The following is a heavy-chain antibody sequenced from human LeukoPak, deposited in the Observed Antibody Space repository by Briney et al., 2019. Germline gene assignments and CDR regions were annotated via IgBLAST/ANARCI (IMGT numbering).Heavy chain of an antibody. CDR1: GFTFSTYA. J-gene: IGHJ4*02. V-gene: IGHV3-23*01. Sequence: GGSLRLSCAASGFTFSTYAMTWVRQAPGKGLEWVSLISGTGGSTYYADSVKGRFTISRDNAKNSLYPQMNSLRAEDTAVYYCARVGIAVAGIFRYYFDYWGQGTLVTVSS. CDR3: ARVGIAVAGIFRYYFDY. D-gene: IGHD6-19*01. CDR2: ISGTGGST.